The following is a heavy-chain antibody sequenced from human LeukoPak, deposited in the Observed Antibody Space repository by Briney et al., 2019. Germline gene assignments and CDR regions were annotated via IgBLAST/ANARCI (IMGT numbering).Heavy chain of an antibody. CDR1: GYRFTSYW. V-gene: IGHV5-51*01. D-gene: IGHD3-10*01. CDR2: IYPGDSDT. J-gene: IGHJ4*02. CDR3: VSGAGGSYFDY. Sequence: GESLKISCKSSGYRFTSYWIGWVRQMPGKGLEWMGIIYPGDSDTRYSPSFQGQVTISADRSISTAYLQWSSLKASDTAMFYCVSGAGGSYFDYWGQGTLVTVSS.